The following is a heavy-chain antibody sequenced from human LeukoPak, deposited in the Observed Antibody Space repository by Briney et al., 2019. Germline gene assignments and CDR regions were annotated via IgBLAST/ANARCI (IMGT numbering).Heavy chain of an antibody. J-gene: IGHJ4*02. CDR3: ARDRYLIAAAGLFDY. D-gene: IGHD6-13*01. CDR2: IIPIFGTA. Sequence: SVKVSCKASGGTFSSYAISWVRQAPGQGLEWMGGIIPIFGTANYAQKFQGRVTITTDESTSTAYMELSSLRSEDTAMYYCARDRYLIAAAGLFDYWGQGTLVTVSS. V-gene: IGHV1-69*05. CDR1: GGTFSSYA.